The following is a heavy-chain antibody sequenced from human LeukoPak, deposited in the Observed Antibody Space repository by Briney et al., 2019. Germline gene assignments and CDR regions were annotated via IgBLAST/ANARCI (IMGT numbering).Heavy chain of an antibody. V-gene: IGHV4-4*02. J-gene: IGHJ4*02. Sequence: PSETLSLTCTVSGGSISSTNWWSWVRQPPGKGLEWIGEIYHTGSTNYNPSLKSRVTISVDTSKNQFSLKLSSVTAADTAVYYCARHRSVGATTGVDYWGQGTLVTVSS. D-gene: IGHD1-26*01. CDR3: ARHRSVGATTGVDY. CDR1: GGSISSTNW. CDR2: IYHTGST.